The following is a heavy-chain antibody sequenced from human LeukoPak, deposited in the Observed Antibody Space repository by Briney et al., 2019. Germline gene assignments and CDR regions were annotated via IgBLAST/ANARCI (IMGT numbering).Heavy chain of an antibody. Sequence: GGSLRLSCAASGFTFSSYAIHWVRQAPGKGLEYVSVISSNGDSTYHANSVKGRFTISRDNSKNTLYLQMGSLRAEDMAVYYCARDHRTYGMDVWGQGTTVTVSS. D-gene: IGHD3-16*02. CDR1: GFTFSSYA. CDR2: ISSNGDST. J-gene: IGHJ6*02. V-gene: IGHV3-64*01. CDR3: ARDHRTYGMDV.